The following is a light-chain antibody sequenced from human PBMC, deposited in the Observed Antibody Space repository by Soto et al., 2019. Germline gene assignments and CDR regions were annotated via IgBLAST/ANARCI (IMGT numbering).Light chain of an antibody. CDR1: QSVSSN. J-gene: IGKJ3*01. V-gene: IGKV3D-15*01. CDR2: GAS. Sequence: EIVMTQSPATLSVSPGERATLSCRASQSVSSNLAWYQQKPGQAPRLLIYGASIRATGIPARFSGSGSGTEFTLTISSLQSEDFAVYYCQQYNNWPPAVTFGPGTKVDIK. CDR3: QQYNNWPPAVT.